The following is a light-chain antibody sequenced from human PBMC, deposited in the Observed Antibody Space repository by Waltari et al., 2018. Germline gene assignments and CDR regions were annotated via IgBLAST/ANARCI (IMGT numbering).Light chain of an antibody. CDR2: ATS. CDR1: QFVSRDY. V-gene: IGKV3-20*01. CDR3: QQYDSPTMYT. Sequence: EMVLTQSPGTLSLSPGETATLSCRANQFVSRDYFAWYQQKPGQAPRLLIYATSNRATGIPDRFSGSGSGTEITLTISRLEPEDFAVYYCQQYDSPTMYTFGQGTKLEI. J-gene: IGKJ2*01.